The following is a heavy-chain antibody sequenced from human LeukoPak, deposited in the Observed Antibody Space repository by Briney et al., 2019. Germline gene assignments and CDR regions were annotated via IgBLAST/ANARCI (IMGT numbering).Heavy chain of an antibody. D-gene: IGHD4-23*01. CDR2: INPNSGGT. J-gene: IGHJ5*02. CDR1: GHTFTGYY. Sequence: ASVKVSCKASGHTFTGYYMHWVRQAPGQGLEWMGWINPNSGGTNYAQKFQGRVTMTRDTSISTAYMELSRLRSDDTAVYYCARGAAAVVTENWFDPWGQGTLVTVSS. CDR3: ARGAAAVVTENWFDP. V-gene: IGHV1-2*02.